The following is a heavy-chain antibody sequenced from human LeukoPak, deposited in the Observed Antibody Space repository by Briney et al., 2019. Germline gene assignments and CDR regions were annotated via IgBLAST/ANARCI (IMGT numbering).Heavy chain of an antibody. V-gene: IGHV3-30*02. D-gene: IGHD6-13*01. CDR3: ARDLLAVAGLSY. Sequence: GGSLRLSCAASGFTFSSYGMHWVRQAPGKGLEWVAFIRYDGSNKYYADSVKGRFTISRDNSKNTLYLQMNSLRAEDTAVYYCARDLLAVAGLSYWGQGTLVTVSS. CDR2: IRYDGSNK. J-gene: IGHJ4*02. CDR1: GFTFSSYG.